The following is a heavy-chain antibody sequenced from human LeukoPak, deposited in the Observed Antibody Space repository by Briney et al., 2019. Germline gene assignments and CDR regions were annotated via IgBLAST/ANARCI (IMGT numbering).Heavy chain of an antibody. V-gene: IGHV3-48*02. CDR2: ITSSSSNI. D-gene: IGHD3-10*01. J-gene: IGHJ4*02. CDR3: ARINMVRGVISPPDH. CDR1: GFSFSTYS. Sequence: TGGSLRLSCAASGFSFSTYSMNWVRQAPGKGLEWVSYITSSSSNIYYADSVKGRFTISRDNAKNSLYLQMNSLRDEDTAVYYCARINMVRGVISPPDHWGQGTLVTVSS.